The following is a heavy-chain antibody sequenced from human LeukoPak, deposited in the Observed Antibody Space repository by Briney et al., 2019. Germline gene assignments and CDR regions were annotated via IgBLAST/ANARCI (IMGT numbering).Heavy chain of an antibody. D-gene: IGHD5-12*01. CDR1: GYTFTGYY. J-gene: IGHJ6*02. CDR2: INPNSGGT. CDR3: ARDLALRPSYYYGMDV. Sequence: ASVKVSCKASGYTFTGYYMHWVRPAPGQGLEWMGWINPNSGGTNYAQEFQGRVTMTRDTSISTAYMELSRLRSDDTAVYYCARDLALRPSYYYGMDVWGQGTTVTVSS. V-gene: IGHV1-2*02.